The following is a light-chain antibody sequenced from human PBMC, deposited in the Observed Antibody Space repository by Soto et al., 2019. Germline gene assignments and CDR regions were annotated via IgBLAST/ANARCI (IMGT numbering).Light chain of an antibody. Sequence: EIVLTQSPATLSLSPGERATLSCRASQSVRNFLAWYQQKPGQAPRLLIYGASTRATGIPARFSGSGSGTEFTLTISSLQSEDFAVYYCQQYNNWPRTFSQGTKVDIK. CDR2: GAS. V-gene: IGKV3-15*01. CDR3: QQYNNWPRT. CDR1: QSVRNF. J-gene: IGKJ1*01.